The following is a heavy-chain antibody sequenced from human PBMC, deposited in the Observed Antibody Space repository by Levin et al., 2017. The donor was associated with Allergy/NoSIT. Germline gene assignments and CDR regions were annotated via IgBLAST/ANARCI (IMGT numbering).Heavy chain of an antibody. Sequence: PSETLSLTCTVSGGSFITSSYFWAWIRQPPGKGLEWLGSIYYSGTTYYNPSLKSRLTISIDTSTNQLSLKLRSVTAADTAVYYFARHTELLWFEELVFDSWGQGNLVAVSS. CDR1: GGSFITSSYF. CDR2: IYYSGTT. J-gene: IGHJ4*02. CDR3: ARHTELLWFEELVFDS. V-gene: IGHV4-39*01. D-gene: IGHD3-10*01.